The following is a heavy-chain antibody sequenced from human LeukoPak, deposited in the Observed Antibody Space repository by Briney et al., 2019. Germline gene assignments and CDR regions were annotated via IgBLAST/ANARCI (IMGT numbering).Heavy chain of an antibody. D-gene: IGHD3-3*01. V-gene: IGHV3-23*01. CDR2: ISGSGGST. CDR1: GFTFSSYA. J-gene: IGHJ4*02. CDR3: AKDLSAGDFWSGYYHYFDY. Sequence: QSGGSLRLSCAASGFTFSSYAMSWVRQAPGKGLEWVSAISGSGGSTYYADSVKGRFTISRDNSKNTLYLQMNSLRAEDTAVYYCAKDLSAGDFWSGYYHYFDYWGQGTLVTVSS.